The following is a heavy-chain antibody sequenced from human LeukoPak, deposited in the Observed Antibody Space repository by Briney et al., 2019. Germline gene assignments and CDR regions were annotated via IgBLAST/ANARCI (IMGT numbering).Heavy chain of an antibody. CDR3: ARDQQLVSYYYYMDV. CDR1: GGSISSYY. Sequence: SETLSLTCTVAGGSISSYYWSWIRQPAGKGLEWIGRIYTSGSTNYNPSLKSRVTMSVDTSKNQFSLKLSSVTAADTAVYYCARDQQLVSYYYYMDVWGKGTTVTVSS. CDR2: IYTSGST. J-gene: IGHJ6*03. V-gene: IGHV4-4*07. D-gene: IGHD6-6*01.